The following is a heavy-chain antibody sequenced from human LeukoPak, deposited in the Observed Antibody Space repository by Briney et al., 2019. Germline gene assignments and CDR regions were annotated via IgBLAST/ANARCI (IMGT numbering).Heavy chain of an antibody. J-gene: IGHJ6*03. CDR1: GGTFSSYA. CDR2: IIPIFGTA. D-gene: IGHD5-12*01. CDR3: ARGVRLYYYYYMDI. V-gene: IGHV1-69*05. Sequence: SVTVSCKASGGTFSSYAISWVRQAPGQGLEWMGGIIPIFGTANYAQKFQGRVTITTDESTSTAYMELSSLRSEDTAVYYCARGVRLYYYYYMDIWGKGTMVTVSS.